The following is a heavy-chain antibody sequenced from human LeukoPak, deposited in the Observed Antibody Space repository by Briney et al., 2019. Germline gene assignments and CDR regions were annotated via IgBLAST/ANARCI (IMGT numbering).Heavy chain of an antibody. CDR2: ISGSGDST. J-gene: IGHJ4*02. D-gene: IGHD1-26*01. V-gene: IGHV3-23*01. CDR1: GFTFSSYA. CDR3: AKGREGYSGSYTPFDY. Sequence: GGSLRLSCAASGFTFSSYAMSWVRQAPGKGLEWVSAISGSGDSTYYADSVKGRFTISRDKSKNTLYLQMDSLRAEDTAVYYCAKGREGYSGSYTPFDYWGQGTLVTVSS.